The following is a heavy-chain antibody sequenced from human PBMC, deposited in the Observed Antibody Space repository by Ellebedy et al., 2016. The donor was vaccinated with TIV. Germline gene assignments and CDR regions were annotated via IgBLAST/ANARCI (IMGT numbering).Heavy chain of an antibody. J-gene: IGHJ4*02. CDR2: INPDGSAE. D-gene: IGHD3-10*01. Sequence: GESLKISCAASGFTFSSYDMHWVRQAPGKGLEWVAHINPDGSAEYYVDSVKGRFSISRDNAKRSLFLQMNSLRVDDTAVYYCVTWDQDYGRWGQGSLVTISS. CDR3: VTWDQDYGR. CDR1: GFTFSSYD. V-gene: IGHV3-7*03.